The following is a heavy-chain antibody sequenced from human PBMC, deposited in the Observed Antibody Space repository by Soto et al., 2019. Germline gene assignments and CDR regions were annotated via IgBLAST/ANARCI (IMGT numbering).Heavy chain of an antibody. CDR3: ERDPGIDDYTPLDY. V-gene: IGHV3-21*01. D-gene: IGHD3-16*01. J-gene: IGHJ4*02. Sequence: GGSLRLSCTASGFTFSRYSLNWVRQAPGKGLEWVSSISSGSNYIDYADSVKGRFTISRDNAKSSLYLQMNSLRVDDTAFYYCERDPGIDDYTPLDYWGQGTLVNVSS. CDR2: ISSGSNYI. CDR1: GFTFSRYS.